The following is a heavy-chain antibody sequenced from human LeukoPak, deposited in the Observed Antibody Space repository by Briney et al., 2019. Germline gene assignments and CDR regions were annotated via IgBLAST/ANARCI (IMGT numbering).Heavy chain of an antibody. J-gene: IGHJ4*02. V-gene: IGHV4-34*01. Sequence: KPSETLSLTCAVYGGSFSGYYWSWIRQPPGKGLEWIGEINHSGSTNYNPSLKSRVTISVDTSKNQFFLKLSSVTAADTAVYYCARIEGRWLANFDYWGQGTLVTVSS. D-gene: IGHD6-19*01. CDR3: ARIEGRWLANFDY. CDR2: INHSGST. CDR1: GGSFSGYY.